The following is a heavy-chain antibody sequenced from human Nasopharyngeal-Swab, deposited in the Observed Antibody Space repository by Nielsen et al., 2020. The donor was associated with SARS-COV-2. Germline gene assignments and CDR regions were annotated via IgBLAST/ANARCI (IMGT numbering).Heavy chain of an antibody. V-gene: IGHV3-15*01. CDR2: IKSKTDGGTT. J-gene: IGHJ6*02. CDR3: TTDVDSSSWHYYYYGMDV. D-gene: IGHD6-13*01. Sequence: WILQPPGKGLEWVGRIKSKTDGGTTDYAAPVKGRFTISRDDSKNTLYLQMNSLKTEDTAVYYCTTDVDSSSWHYYYYGMDVWGQGTTVTVS.